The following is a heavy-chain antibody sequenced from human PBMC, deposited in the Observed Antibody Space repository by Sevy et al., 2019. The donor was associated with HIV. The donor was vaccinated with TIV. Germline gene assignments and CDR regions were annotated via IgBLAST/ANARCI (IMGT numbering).Heavy chain of an antibody. J-gene: IGHJ4*02. CDR2: ISHDGSNK. Sequence: GGSLRLSCAASGFTFSTYAMHWVRQAPGKGLEWVAVISHDGSNKSYADSVKGRFTISRDNSKNTLYLQMNSLRAEDTAVYYCARDRSSSWMNYFFDYWGQRALVTVSS. V-gene: IGHV3-30*04. CDR3: ARDRSSSWMNYFFDY. D-gene: IGHD6-13*01. CDR1: GFTFSTYA.